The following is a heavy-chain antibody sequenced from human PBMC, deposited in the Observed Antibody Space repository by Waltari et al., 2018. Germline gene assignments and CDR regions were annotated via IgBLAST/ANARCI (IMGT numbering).Heavy chain of an antibody. CDR3: AKVRWSSGSYYFDY. CDR2: ISSSSSTI. CDR1: GFTFSSYR. Sequence: EVQLVESGGGLVQPGGSLRLSCAASGFTFSSYRMNWVRQAPGKGLEWVSYISSSSSTIYYADSVKGRFTISRDNAKNSLYLQMNSLRAEDTAVYYCAKVRWSSGSYYFDYWGQGTLVTVSS. J-gene: IGHJ4*02. D-gene: IGHD6-19*01. V-gene: IGHV3-48*04.